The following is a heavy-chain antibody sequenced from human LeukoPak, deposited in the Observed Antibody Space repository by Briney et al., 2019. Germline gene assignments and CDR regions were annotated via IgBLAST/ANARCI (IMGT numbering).Heavy chain of an antibody. V-gene: IGHV3-48*04. CDR1: GFSFSNSG. D-gene: IGHD3-10*01. CDR2: ISDIIHII. J-gene: IGHJ4*02. Sequence: PGGSLRLSCAVSGFSFSNSGMKSVRQAPGEGLQWVSYISDIIHIIYYADSVKGRFTISIDNAKNSLYLQRHSLRADDTAVDYCATAGSYPVWGQGTLVTVSS. CDR3: ATAGSYPV.